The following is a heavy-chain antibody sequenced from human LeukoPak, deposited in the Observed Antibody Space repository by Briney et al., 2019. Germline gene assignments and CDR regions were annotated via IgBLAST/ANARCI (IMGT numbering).Heavy chain of an antibody. CDR3: AKDWDHSSGSYFQH. V-gene: IGHV3-30*02. D-gene: IGHD1-26*01. Sequence: GSLRLSCAASGFTFSSYGMHWVRQAPGKGLEWVAFIRYDGSNKYYADSVKGRFTISRDNSKNTLYLQMNSLRAEDTAVYYCAKDWDHSSGSYFQHWGQGTLVTVSS. J-gene: IGHJ1*01. CDR2: IRYDGSNK. CDR1: GFTFSSYG.